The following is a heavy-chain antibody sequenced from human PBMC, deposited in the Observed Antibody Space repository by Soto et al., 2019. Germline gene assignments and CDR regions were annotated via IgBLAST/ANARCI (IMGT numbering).Heavy chain of an antibody. D-gene: IGHD6-19*01. CDR3: ARDRKGIAVAGSGWFDP. J-gene: IGHJ5*02. Sequence: QVQLVQSGAEVKKPGSSVKVSCKASGGTFSSYAISWVRQAPGQGLEWMGGIYPIFGTANYAQKFQGRVTITADESTSTAYMELSSLRSEDTAVYYCARDRKGIAVAGSGWFDPWGQGTLVTVSS. V-gene: IGHV1-69*01. CDR2: IYPIFGTA. CDR1: GGTFSSYA.